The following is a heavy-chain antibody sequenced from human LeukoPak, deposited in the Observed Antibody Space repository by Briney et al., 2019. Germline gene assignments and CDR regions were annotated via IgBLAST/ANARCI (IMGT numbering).Heavy chain of an antibody. CDR1: AYTFTAYY. J-gene: IGHJ4*02. Sequence: ASVTVSSTASAYTFTAYYMHWVRQAPGQGLEWMGWINPNSGGTNSAQKFQGRVTMTRDTSISTAYMELSRLRSDDTAVYYCARGYCSGGDCYEFDYWGQGTLVPVSS. D-gene: IGHD2-15*01. CDR2: INPNSGGT. V-gene: IGHV1-2*02. CDR3: ARGYCSGGDCYEFDY.